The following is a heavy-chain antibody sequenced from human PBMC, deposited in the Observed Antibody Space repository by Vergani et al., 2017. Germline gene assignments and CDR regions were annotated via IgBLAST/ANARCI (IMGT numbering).Heavy chain of an antibody. Sequence: QVQLQESGPGLVKPSETLSLTCTVSGGSISSYYWSWIRQPPGKGLEWIGYIYTSGSTNYNPSLKSRVTISVDTSKNQFPLKLSSVTAADTAVYYCARIDGYNYYLDYWGQGTLVTVSS. CDR3: ARIDGYNYYLDY. V-gene: IGHV4-4*09. CDR2: IYTSGST. CDR1: GGSISSYY. D-gene: IGHD5-24*01. J-gene: IGHJ4*02.